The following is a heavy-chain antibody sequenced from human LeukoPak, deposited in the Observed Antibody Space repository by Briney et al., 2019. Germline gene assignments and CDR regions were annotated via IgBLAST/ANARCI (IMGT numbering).Heavy chain of an antibody. CDR3: ARDGAAAPGYSSTDRPEDYYYYYYMDV. J-gene: IGHJ6*03. CDR1: GFTSSNYT. Sequence: GGPLSSSCAAPGFTSSNYTRNGVRQAQGKGRGWASLIIRVGSTFSYEAPVKGRFTISRDNAKNSLYLQMNSLRAEDTAVYYCARDGAAAPGYSSTDRPEDYYYYYYMDVWGKGTTVTVSS. CDR2: IIRVGSTF. D-gene: IGHD6-13*01. V-gene: IGHV3-21*01.